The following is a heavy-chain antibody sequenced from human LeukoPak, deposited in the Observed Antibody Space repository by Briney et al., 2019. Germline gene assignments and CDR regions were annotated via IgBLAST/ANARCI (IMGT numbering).Heavy chain of an antibody. J-gene: IGHJ4*02. CDR2: INEDGTGK. CDR1: GLTFSKYW. D-gene: IGHD3-22*01. Sequence: GGSLRLSCAASGLTFSKYWMSWVRQAPGKGREWVAIINEDGTGKYYVDSVKGRFTISRDKAENALYLKMNSLRAEDTAVYYCARDYYDTTGYYYFAYWGKGTLVTASS. CDR3: ARDYYDTTGYYYFAY. V-gene: IGHV3-7*04.